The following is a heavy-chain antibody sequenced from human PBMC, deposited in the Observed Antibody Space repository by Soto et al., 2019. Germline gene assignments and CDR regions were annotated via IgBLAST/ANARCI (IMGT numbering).Heavy chain of an antibody. V-gene: IGHV2-70*01. CDR2: IDWDDDK. D-gene: IGHD3-10*01. Sequence: SGPTLVNPTQTLTLPCTFSVFSLSTRGMCVSWIRQAPGKALEWLALIDWDDDKYYSTSLKTRLTISKDTSKNQVVLTMTNMDPVDTATYYCARIREVRGVIEYYYYGMDVLGQGTTVTVSS. CDR1: VFSLSTRGMC. J-gene: IGHJ6*02. CDR3: ARIREVRGVIEYYYYGMDV.